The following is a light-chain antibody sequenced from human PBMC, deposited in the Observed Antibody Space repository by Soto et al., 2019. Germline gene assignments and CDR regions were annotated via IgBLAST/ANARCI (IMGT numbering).Light chain of an antibody. J-gene: IGKJ1*01. V-gene: IGKV1-5*01. CDR1: QSIRSW. Sequence: DIQITQSPSTLSASVGDRVTLTCRASQSIRSWLAWYQQKPGKSPKLLIFDASTSESGVPSRLSGSGSGTEFTLPIRSLQPDDFATYYCQQYNSYWTFGQGTKVDI. CDR2: DAS. CDR3: QQYNSYWT.